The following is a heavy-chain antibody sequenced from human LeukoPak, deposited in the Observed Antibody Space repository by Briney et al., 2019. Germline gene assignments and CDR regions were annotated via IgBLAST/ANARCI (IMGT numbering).Heavy chain of an antibody. CDR1: GGSFSGYY. Sequence: SETLSLTCAVYGGSFSGYYWSWIRQPPGKGLEWIGEINHSGSTNYNPSLKSRVTISVDTSKNQFSLKLSSVTAADTAVYYCAREIYYFDYWGQGTLVTVSS. V-gene: IGHV4-34*01. J-gene: IGHJ4*02. D-gene: IGHD3-3*01. CDR2: INHSGST. CDR3: AREIYYFDY.